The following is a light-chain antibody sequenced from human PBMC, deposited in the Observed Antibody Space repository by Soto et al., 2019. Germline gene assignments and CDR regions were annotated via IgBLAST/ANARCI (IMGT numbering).Light chain of an antibody. CDR2: GNS. CDR1: SSNIGAGYD. V-gene: IGLV1-40*01. J-gene: IGLJ2*01. Sequence: QSVLTQPPSVSGAPGQRVTISCTGSSSNIGAGYDVHWYQLLPGTAPKLLIYGNSNRPSGVPDRFSGSKSGTSASLAITGLQAEDEADYYCQSYDSSLREVFGGGTKLTVL. CDR3: QSYDSSLREV.